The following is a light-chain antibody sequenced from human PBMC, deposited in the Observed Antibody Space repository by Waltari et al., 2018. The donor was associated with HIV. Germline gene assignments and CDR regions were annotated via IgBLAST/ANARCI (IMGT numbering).Light chain of an antibody. J-gene: IGLJ3*02. Sequence: QSVLTQPPSASGTPGQRVTISCSGGRSNTGRDTVNWYQHLPGTAPKLLIYNNNRRPSGVPDRFSGSKSGTSASLAISGLQSEDEADYYCASWDGSLNGWVFGGGTKLTVL. CDR3: ASWDGSLNGWV. V-gene: IGLV1-44*01. CDR2: NNN. CDR1: RSNTGRDT.